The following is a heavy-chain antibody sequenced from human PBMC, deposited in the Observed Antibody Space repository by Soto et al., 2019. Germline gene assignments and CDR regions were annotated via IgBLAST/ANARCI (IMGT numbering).Heavy chain of an antibody. Sequence: GGSLRLSCSASGFTFSSYWMHWVRQAPGKGLVWVSHINNDGSSTIYADSVRGRFTISRDNAKNTLYLEMNGLRAEDTAVYFCARDARYYGMDVWGKGTTVTVSS. CDR3: ARDARYYGMDV. J-gene: IGHJ6*04. CDR1: GFTFSSYW. V-gene: IGHV3-74*01. CDR2: INNDGSST.